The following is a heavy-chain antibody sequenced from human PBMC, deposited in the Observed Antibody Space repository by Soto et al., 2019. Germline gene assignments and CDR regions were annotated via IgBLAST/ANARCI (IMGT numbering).Heavy chain of an antibody. Sequence: SETLSLTCTVSGGSISSYYWSWIRQPPGKGLEWIGYIYYSGSTNYNPSLKSRVTISVDTSKNQFSLKLSSVTAADTAVYYCARGGITIFYEYWGQGTLVTVSS. CDR3: ARGGITIFYEY. D-gene: IGHD3-9*01. CDR1: GGSISSYY. V-gene: IGHV4-59*01. J-gene: IGHJ4*02. CDR2: IYYSGST.